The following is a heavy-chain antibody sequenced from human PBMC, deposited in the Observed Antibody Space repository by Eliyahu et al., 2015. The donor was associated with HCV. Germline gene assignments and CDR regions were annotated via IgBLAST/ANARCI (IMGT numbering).Heavy chain of an antibody. J-gene: IGHJ4*02. CDR3: AKGSVLWGDYGRGFYFDY. Sequence: EVQLVESGGGLVQPGESLRLSCAASGFTFSNYAMTWVRQAPGKGLEWVSSISGGGSSTYYADSVKGRFTISRDNSKNTLYLQMNSLRAEDTAVYSCAKGSVLWGDYGRGFYFDYWGQGSLVTVSS. CDR1: GFTFSNYA. CDR2: ISGGGSST. D-gene: IGHD4-17*01. V-gene: IGHV3-23*04.